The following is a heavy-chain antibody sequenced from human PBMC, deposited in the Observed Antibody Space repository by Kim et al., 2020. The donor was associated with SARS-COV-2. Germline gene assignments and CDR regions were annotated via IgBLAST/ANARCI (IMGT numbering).Heavy chain of an antibody. D-gene: IGHD1-26*01. CDR2: IYHSGST. V-gene: IGHV4-38-2*02. CDR3: ARDLGSGSYYGLNY. Sequence: SETLSLTCTVSAYSISSGYYWGWIRQPPGKGLEWIGSIYHSGSTYYNPSLKSRVTISVDTSKNQFSLKLSSVTAADTAVYYCARDLGSGSYYGLNYWGQGTLVTVSS. J-gene: IGHJ4*02. CDR1: AYSISSGYY.